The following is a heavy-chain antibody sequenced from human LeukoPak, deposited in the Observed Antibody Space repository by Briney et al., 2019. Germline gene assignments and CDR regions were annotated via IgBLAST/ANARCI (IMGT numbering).Heavy chain of an antibody. CDR3: AAQMATMYYFDY. CDR1: RYTFTSYY. J-gene: IGHJ4*02. Sequence: ASVKVSCKASRYTFTSYYMHWVRQAPGQGLEWMGIINPSGGSTSYAQKFQGRVTMTRDTSTSTVYMELSSLRSEDTAVYYCAAQMATMYYFDYWGQGTLVTVSS. CDR2: INPSGGST. D-gene: IGHD5-12*01. V-gene: IGHV1-46*01.